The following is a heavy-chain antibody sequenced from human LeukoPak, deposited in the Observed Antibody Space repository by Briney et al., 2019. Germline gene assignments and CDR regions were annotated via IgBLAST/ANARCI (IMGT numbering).Heavy chain of an antibody. CDR2: IYYSGSS. CDR3: TRGGGLGYCTGSSCYSDY. V-gene: IGHV4-59*01. Sequence: PSETLSLTCTVSGDSFSSKYWTWIRQPPGKGLEWIGYIYYSGSSNYNPSLRSRVTISLDTSKNQFSLKLTSVTAVDTAVYYCTRGGGLGYCTGSSCYSDYWGQGILVTVSS. D-gene: IGHD2-15*01. CDR1: GDSFSSKY. J-gene: IGHJ4*02.